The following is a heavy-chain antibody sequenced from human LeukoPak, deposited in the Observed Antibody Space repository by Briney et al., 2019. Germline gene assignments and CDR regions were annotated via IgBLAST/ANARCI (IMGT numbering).Heavy chain of an antibody. J-gene: IGHJ3*02. CDR2: ISSSTSYI. D-gene: IGHD5-18*01. CDR3: AKDIGYSYGRWVDAFDI. CDR1: GFAFSNYA. Sequence: GGSLRLSCAASGFAFSNYAMNWVRQAPGKGLEWVSSISSSTSYIYYADSVRGRFTISRDNGKNSLFLQMNSLRAEDTALYYCAKDIGYSYGRWVDAFDIWGQGTMVTVSS. V-gene: IGHV3-21*04.